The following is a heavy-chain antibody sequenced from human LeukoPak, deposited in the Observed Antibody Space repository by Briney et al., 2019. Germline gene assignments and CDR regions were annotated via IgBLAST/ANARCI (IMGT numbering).Heavy chain of an antibody. V-gene: IGHV1-18*01. J-gene: IGHJ6*03. CDR3: ARDRAGPYYMDV. Sequence: ASVKVSCKASGYTFTSYGISWVRLAPGQGLEWMGWISAYNGNTNYAQKLQGRVTMTTDTSTSTAYMELRSLRSDDTAVYYCARDRAGPYYMDVWGKGTTVTVSS. CDR1: GYTFTSYG. CDR2: ISAYNGNT.